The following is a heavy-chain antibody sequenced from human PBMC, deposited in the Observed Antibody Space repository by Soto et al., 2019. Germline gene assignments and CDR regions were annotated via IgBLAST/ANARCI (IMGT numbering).Heavy chain of an antibody. D-gene: IGHD1-26*01. CDR3: ARGIWSSGTYYFDS. CDR1: GYTFTNYA. CDR2: INAGNGNT. Sequence: QVQLVQSGAEVKKPGASVKVSCKASGYTFTNYAMHWVRQAPGQRLEWMGWINAGNGNTKYSQNFQGRVTITRDASAGTAYMELSSLRSEDTAVYYCARGIWSSGTYYFDSWGQGTLVTVSS. J-gene: IGHJ4*02. V-gene: IGHV1-3*01.